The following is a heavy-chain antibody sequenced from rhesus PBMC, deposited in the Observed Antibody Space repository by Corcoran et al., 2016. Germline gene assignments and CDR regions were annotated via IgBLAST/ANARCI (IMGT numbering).Heavy chain of an antibody. CDR2: LKHNGGGGTE. J-gene: IGHJ4*01. CDR1: GFTFSNYW. Sequence: EVQLVESGGGLVQPGGSLRLSVAASGFTFSNYWMSWVRQAPGNGLDWVGRLKHNGGGGTEAYAGCVKSRFNSSRDDSKNTLYLQMNSLKAEDTAVYYCTSGGIAAAGPFDYWGQGVLVTGSS. V-gene: IGHV3-16*02. D-gene: IGHD6-31*01. CDR3: TSGGIAAAGPFDY.